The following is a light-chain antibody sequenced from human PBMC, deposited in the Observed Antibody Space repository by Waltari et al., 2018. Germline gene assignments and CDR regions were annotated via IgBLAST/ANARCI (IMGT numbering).Light chain of an antibody. CDR1: QCISSW. V-gene: IGKV1-5*03. J-gene: IGKJ4*01. CDR2: KAS. CDR3: QQYNSYPLT. Sequence: DIQMTQSPSTLSASVGDRVTITCRASQCISSWLAWYQQKPGKAPKLLIYKASSLERGVPSGFLGSGSGTEFTLTISSLHPDDFATYYCQQYNSYPLTFGGGTRVGIK.